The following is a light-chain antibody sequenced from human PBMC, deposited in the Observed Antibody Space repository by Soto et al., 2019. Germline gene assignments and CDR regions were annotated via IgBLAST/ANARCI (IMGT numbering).Light chain of an antibody. CDR1: SSNIGAPYD. CDR3: QSYDSSLSVV. CDR2: NNN. Sequence: QSVLTQPPSGSGAPGQRVTISCTGSSSNIGAPYDVHWYQYLPGAAPNLLIYNNNNRPSGVPDRFSGSKSGTSASLAITGLQAEDEADYYCQSYDSSLSVVFGGGTKLTVL. J-gene: IGLJ2*01. V-gene: IGLV1-40*01.